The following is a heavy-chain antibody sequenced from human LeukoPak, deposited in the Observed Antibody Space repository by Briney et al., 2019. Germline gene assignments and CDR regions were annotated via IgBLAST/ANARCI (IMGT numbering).Heavy chain of an antibody. Sequence: GGSLRLSCAASGFTVSRCGMHWVRQAPGKGREWVTTISFDGSNKYYADSVKGRFTISRDNSKNALYLQMNSLRAEDSALYYCAKDSSSTRSFDYWGQGTLVTVSS. D-gene: IGHD2-2*01. CDR2: ISFDGSNK. V-gene: IGHV3-30*18. CDR3: AKDSSSTRSFDY. CDR1: GFTVSRCG. J-gene: IGHJ4*02.